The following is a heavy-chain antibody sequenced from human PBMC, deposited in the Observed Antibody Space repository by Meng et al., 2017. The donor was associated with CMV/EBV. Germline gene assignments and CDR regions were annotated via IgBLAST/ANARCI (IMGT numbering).Heavy chain of an antibody. CDR1: GYTYTGYY. J-gene: IGHJ6*02. V-gene: IGHV1-2*02. CDR2: INPNSRGT. Sequence: ASVNVSCKVSGYTYTGYYMHWVRQAPGQGLEWIGWINPNSRGTNYAQKFQGRVNMTRDTSISPAYMELSRLSSDDTAVYYGARLPPPRYDFWCGYYYYGMDVWGQGTTVTVSS. CDR3: ARLPPPRYDFWCGYYYYGMDV. D-gene: IGHD3-3*01.